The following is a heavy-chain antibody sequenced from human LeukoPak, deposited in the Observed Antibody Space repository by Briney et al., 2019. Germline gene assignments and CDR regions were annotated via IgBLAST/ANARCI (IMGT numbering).Heavy chain of an antibody. D-gene: IGHD1-1*01. V-gene: IGHV5-51*01. CDR1: GYSFSSYW. J-gene: IGHJ5*02. CDR2: IYPGDSNT. CDR3: ARHTTTWSLDP. Sequence: GESLKISCKGSGYSFSSYWIAWVRQMPGKGLEWVGIIYPGDSNTRYSPSFQGQVTISADKSISTAYLQWSSLKASDTAMYYCARHTTTWSLDPWGQGTLVTVSS.